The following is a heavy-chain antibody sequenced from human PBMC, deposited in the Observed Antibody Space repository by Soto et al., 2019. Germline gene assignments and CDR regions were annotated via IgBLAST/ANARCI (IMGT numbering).Heavy chain of an antibody. CDR3: ATWGTTPIDY. CDR1: GFTFSIFA. J-gene: IGHJ4*02. V-gene: IGHV3-30-3*01. Sequence: QVQLVESGGGLVQLGSSLKLSCAAPGFTFSIFAMNGVRQAPGKGLEWVAVISHDGSNKYHADSVKGRFSISRDNSKNTLYLQMNSLRPEDTAVYYCATWGTTPIDYWGQGTLVTVSS. D-gene: IGHD3-16*01. CDR2: ISHDGSNK.